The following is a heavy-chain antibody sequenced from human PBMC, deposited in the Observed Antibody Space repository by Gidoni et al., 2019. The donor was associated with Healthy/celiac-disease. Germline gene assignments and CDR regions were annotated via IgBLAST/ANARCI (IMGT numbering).Heavy chain of an antibody. D-gene: IGHD1-1*01. V-gene: IGHV1-69*08. CDR3: ARERQSPSPLDI. J-gene: IGHJ3*02. Sequence: QVQLVQSGAEVKKPGSSVKVSCKDSGGTFSSYTISWVRQAPGQGLEWMGRISPILGIANYAQKFQGRVTSTADKSTSTAYMELSSLRAEDTAVYYCARERQSPSPLDIWGQGTMVTVSS. CDR1: GGTFSSYT. CDR2: ISPILGIA.